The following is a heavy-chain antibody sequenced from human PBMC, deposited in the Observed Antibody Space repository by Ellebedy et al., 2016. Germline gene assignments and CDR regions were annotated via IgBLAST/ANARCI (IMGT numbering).Heavy chain of an antibody. CDR3: ARVRSVGYYKDV. Sequence: GGSLRLSCAASGFTFSSYSMNWVRQAPGKGLEWVSSISSSSTYIYYADSVKGRFTISRDNAKNSLYLQMNSLRAEDTAVYYCARVRSVGYYKDVWGKGTTVTVSS. CDR1: GFTFSSYS. D-gene: IGHD3-3*01. J-gene: IGHJ6*03. V-gene: IGHV3-21*01. CDR2: ISSSSTYI.